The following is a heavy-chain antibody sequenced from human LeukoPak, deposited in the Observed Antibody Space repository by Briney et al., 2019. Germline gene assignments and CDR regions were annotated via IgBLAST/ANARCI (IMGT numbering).Heavy chain of an antibody. D-gene: IGHD6-19*01. CDR1: GGSITGYY. J-gene: IGHJ4*02. CDR3: ARKSGRLAMVFDY. V-gene: IGHV4-59*01. CDR2: IYYSGIT. Sequence: PSETLSLTCTVSGGSITGYYWSWIRQPPGKGLEWIGYIYYSGITNYNPSLKSRVTISVDTSKNQFSLKLSSETAADTAVYYCARKSGRLAMVFDYWGQGTLVTVSS.